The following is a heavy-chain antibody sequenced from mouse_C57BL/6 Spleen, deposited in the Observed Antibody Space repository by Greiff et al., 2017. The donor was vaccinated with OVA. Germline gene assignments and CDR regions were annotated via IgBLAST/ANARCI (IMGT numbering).Heavy chain of an antibody. V-gene: IGHV2-2*01. Sequence: QVQLQQSGPGLVQPSQSLSITCTVSGFSLTSYGVHWVRQSPGKGLEWLGVIWSGGSTDYNAAFISRLSISKDNSKSQVFFKMNSLQADDTAIYYCARNGDGSDYFDYWGQGTTLTVSS. D-gene: IGHD1-1*01. CDR3: ARNGDGSDYFDY. CDR2: IWSGGST. J-gene: IGHJ2*01. CDR1: GFSLTSYG.